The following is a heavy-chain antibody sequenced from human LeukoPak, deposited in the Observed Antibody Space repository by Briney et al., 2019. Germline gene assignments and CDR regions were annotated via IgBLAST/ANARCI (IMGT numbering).Heavy chain of an antibody. D-gene: IGHD6-19*01. CDR1: GFTFSSYW. CDR3: ARDKYSSGWYDVGGNNDY. V-gene: IGHV3-7*01. Sequence: AGGSLRLSCAASGFTFSSYWMSWVRQAPGKGLEWVANIKQDGSEKYYVDSVKGRFTISRDNAKNSLYLQMNSLRAEDTAVYYCARDKYSSGWYDVGGNNDYWGQGTLVTVSS. J-gene: IGHJ4*02. CDR2: IKQDGSEK.